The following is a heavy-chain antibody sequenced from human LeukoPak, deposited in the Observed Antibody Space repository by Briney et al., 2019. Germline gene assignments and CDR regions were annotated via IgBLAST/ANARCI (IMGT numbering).Heavy chain of an antibody. CDR1: GFTFSSYA. Sequence: GGSLRLSCAASGFTFSSYAMHWARQAPGKGLEWVAVISYDGSNKYYADSVKGRFTISRDNSKNTLYLQMNSLRAEDTAAYYCAGDHGRLRLGESTNWFDPWGQGTLVTVSS. CDR3: AGDHGRLRLGESTNWFDP. J-gene: IGHJ5*02. V-gene: IGHV3-30-3*01. D-gene: IGHD3-16*01. CDR2: ISYDGSNK.